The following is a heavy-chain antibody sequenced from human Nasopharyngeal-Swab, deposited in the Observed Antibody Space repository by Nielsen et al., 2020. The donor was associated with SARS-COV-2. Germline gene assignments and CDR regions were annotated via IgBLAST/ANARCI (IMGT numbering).Heavy chain of an antibody. CDR3: ARDRYYYDRSGFPLDY. Sequence: GGSLRLSCAASGFAFTDYSMDWVRQAPGKGLEWVSYITSSSSTRYYADSVKGRFTISRDNSKNTLYLQMNSLRAEDTAVYYCARDRYYYDRSGFPLDYWGQGTLVTVSS. CDR1: GFAFTDYS. V-gene: IGHV3-48*01. J-gene: IGHJ4*02. CDR2: ITSSSSTR. D-gene: IGHD3-22*01.